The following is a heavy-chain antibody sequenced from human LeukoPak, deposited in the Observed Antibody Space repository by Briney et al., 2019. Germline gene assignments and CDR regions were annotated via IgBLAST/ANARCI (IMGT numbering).Heavy chain of an antibody. CDR3: ARDRITTEYYDSSGPYDAFDI. V-gene: IGHV1-69*13. Sequence: ASVKVSCKASGGTFSSYAISWVRQAPGQGLEWMGGNIPIFGTANYAQKFQGRVTITADESTSTAYMELSSLRSEDTAVYYCARDRITTEYYDSSGPYDAFDIWGQGTMVTVSS. CDR2: NIPIFGTA. D-gene: IGHD3-22*01. J-gene: IGHJ3*02. CDR1: GGTFSSYA.